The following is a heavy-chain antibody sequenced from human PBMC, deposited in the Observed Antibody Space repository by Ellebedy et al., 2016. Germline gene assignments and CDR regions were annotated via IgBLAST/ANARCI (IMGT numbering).Heavy chain of an antibody. J-gene: IGHJ4*02. D-gene: IGHD3-22*01. CDR3: ARHPPGSGFDAY. CDR1: GGSISGYY. V-gene: IGHV4-59*08. Sequence: SETLSLTCAVSGGSISGYYWNWIRQPPGEGLEWIGYIHYSGYTKYNPSLKSRVAMSVDTSKNQVSLNLSSVTAADTAVYYCARHPPGSGFDAYWGQGTLVTVSS. CDR2: IHYSGYT.